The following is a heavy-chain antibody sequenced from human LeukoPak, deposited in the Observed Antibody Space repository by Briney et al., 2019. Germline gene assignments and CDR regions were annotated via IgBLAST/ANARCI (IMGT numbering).Heavy chain of an antibody. CDR2: IYTSGST. CDR3: AREWRDGCNHPMYYFDY. Sequence: SQTLSLTCTVSGGSISSGSYYWSWIRQPAGEGLEWIGRIYTSGSTNYNPSLKSRVTISVDTSKNQFSLKLSSVTAADTAVYYCAREWRDGCNHPMYYFDYWGQGTLVTVSS. V-gene: IGHV4-61*02. D-gene: IGHD5-24*01. CDR1: GGSISSGSYY. J-gene: IGHJ4*02.